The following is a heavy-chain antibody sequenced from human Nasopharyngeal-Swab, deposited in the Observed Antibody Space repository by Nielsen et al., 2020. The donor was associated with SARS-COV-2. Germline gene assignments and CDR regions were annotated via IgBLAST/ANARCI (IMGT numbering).Heavy chain of an antibody. CDR3: AGFTVVTPDDAFDI. Sequence: KVSCKGSGYSFTSYWIGWVRQMPGKGLEWMGIIYPGDSDTRYSPSFQGQVTISADKSISTAYLRWSSLKASDTAMYYCAGFTVVTPDDAFDIWGQGTMVTVSS. CDR2: IYPGDSDT. CDR1: GYSFTSYW. V-gene: IGHV5-51*01. D-gene: IGHD4-23*01. J-gene: IGHJ3*02.